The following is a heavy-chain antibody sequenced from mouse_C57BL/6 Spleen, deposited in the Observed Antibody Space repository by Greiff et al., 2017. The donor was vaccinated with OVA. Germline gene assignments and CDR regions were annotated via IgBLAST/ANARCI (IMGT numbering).Heavy chain of an antibody. V-gene: IGHV1-39*01. D-gene: IGHD2-1*01. Sequence: EVQLQQSGPELVKPGASVKISCKASGYSFTDYYMHWVKQSTGQSLEWIGVINPNYGTTSYNQKFKGKATLTVDQSSSTAYMQLNSLTSEDSAVYYGARTWGNPGYYAMDYWGQGTSVTVSS. CDR2: INPNYGTT. CDR1: GYSFTDYY. CDR3: ARTWGNPGYYAMDY. J-gene: IGHJ4*01.